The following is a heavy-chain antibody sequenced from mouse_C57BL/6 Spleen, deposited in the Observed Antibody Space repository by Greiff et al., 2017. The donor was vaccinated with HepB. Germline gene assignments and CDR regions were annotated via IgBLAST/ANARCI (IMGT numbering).Heavy chain of an antibody. CDR1: GYTFTDYN. Sequence: EVQLQQSGPELVKPGASVKIPCKASGYTFTDYNMDWVKQSHGKSLEWIGDINPNNGGTIYNQKFKGKATLTVDKSSSTAYMDLRSLTSEDTAVYYCAREDDYHWYFDVWGTGTTVTVSS. D-gene: IGHD2-4*01. CDR2: INPNNGGT. J-gene: IGHJ1*03. V-gene: IGHV1-18*01. CDR3: AREDDYHWYFDV.